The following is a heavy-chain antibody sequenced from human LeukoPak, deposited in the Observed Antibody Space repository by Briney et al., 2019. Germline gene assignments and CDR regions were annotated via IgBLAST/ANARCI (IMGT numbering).Heavy chain of an antibody. CDR1: GFTFSSYA. J-gene: IGHJ4*02. CDR2: LSGSGYNT. CDR3: AKDPYGTRYFDY. Sequence: GGSLRLSCAASGFTFSSYALSWVRQAPGKGLEWVSSLSGSGYNTYYADSVKGRFTISRDNSKNTVYLQMNGLRAEDTAVYYCAKDPYGTRYFDYWGQGTLVTVSS. V-gene: IGHV3-23*01. D-gene: IGHD2-2*01.